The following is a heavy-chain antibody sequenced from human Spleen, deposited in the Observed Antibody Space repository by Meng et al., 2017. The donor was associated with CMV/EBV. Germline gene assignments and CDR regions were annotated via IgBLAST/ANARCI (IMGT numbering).Heavy chain of an antibody. J-gene: IGHJ4*02. CDR1: GGSISSSDW. CDR2: VNHSGSS. Sequence: GSLRLSCAGSGGSISSSDWWSWVRQPPGKGLEWIGEVNHSGSSDYNPSLKSRVTMSVDKSKNQFSLKLSSVTAADTAIYYCASVREWEPYYFDSWGQGTLVTVSS. V-gene: IGHV4-4*02. CDR3: ASVREWEPYYFDS. D-gene: IGHD1-26*01.